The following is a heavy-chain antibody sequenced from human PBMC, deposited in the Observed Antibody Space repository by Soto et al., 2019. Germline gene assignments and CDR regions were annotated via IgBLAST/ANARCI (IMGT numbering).Heavy chain of an antibody. CDR2: IYYSGST. D-gene: IGHD6-13*01. CDR3: ARAESGSSWYYFDY. V-gene: IGHV4-39*01. J-gene: IGHJ4*02. CDR1: GASISSSSYY. Sequence: SETLSLTCTVSGASISSSSYYWGGIRQPPGKGLEWIGSIYYSGSTYYNPSLQSLVTISVDTSKNQFSLKLSSVTAADTAVYYCARAESGSSWYYFDYWGQGTVVTVSS.